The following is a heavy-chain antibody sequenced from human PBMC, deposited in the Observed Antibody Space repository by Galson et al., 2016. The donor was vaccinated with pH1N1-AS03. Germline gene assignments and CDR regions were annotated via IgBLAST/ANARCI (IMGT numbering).Heavy chain of an antibody. V-gene: IGHV1-2*02. CDR3: ARDRTAAPSYYYYMDV. Sequence: QSGAEVKKPGESLKISCKASGSTFTGHYIHWVRQAPGQGLEWMGWINPNSGDTNNAQKFEGRVTMTRDTSISTAYMEVNRLISDDTAAYYCARDRTAAPSYYYYMDVWGKGTTVTVSS. CDR2: INPNSGDT. J-gene: IGHJ6*03. D-gene: IGHD6-13*01. CDR1: GSTFTGHY.